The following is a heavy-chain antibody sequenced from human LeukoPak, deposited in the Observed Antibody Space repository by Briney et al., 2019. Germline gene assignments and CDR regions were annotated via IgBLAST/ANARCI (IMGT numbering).Heavy chain of an antibody. Sequence: TLSLTCTVSGGSISSGDYYWSWIRQPPGKGLEWIGYIYYSGSTYYNPSLKSRVTISVDTSKNQFSLKLSSVTAADTAVYYCARGLQYYYDRYYFDYWGQGTLVTVSS. D-gene: IGHD3-22*01. CDR1: GGSISSGDYY. V-gene: IGHV4-30-4*08. CDR3: ARGLQYYYDRYYFDY. J-gene: IGHJ4*02. CDR2: IYYSGST.